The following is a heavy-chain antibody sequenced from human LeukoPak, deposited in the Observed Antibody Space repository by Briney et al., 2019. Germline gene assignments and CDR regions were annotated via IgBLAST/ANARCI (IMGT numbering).Heavy chain of an antibody. V-gene: IGHV3-21*01. D-gene: IGHD6-13*01. CDR2: ISGSSSYI. J-gene: IGHJ2*01. Sequence: PGGSLRLSCAASGFTVSSNYMSWVRQAPGKGLEWVSSISGSSSYIYYADSVKGRFTISRDNARNSLYLQMKSLRAEDTAVYYCARTPSIVGYTSRELGHWYFDLWGRGTPVTVSS. CDR1: GFTVSSNY. CDR3: ARTPSIVGYTSRELGHWYFDL.